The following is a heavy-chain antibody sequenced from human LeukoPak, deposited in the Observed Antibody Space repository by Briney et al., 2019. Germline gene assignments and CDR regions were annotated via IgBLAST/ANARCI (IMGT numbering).Heavy chain of an antibody. CDR1: GFSFNSYA. Sequence: GGSLRLSCATSGFSFNSYAMHWVRQAPGKGLEWVAVISYDGNNKYYADSVKGRFTISKDNSKNTLYLQMNSLRTEDTAVYYCARDGPGVMITFGGVYYWGQGTLVIVSS. J-gene: IGHJ4*02. CDR2: ISYDGNNK. V-gene: IGHV3-30-3*01. CDR3: ARDGPGVMITFGGVYY. D-gene: IGHD3-16*01.